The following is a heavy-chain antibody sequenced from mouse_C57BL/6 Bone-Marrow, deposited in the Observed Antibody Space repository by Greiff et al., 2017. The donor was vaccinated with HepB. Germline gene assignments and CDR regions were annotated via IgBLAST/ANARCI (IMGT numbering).Heavy chain of an antibody. CDR3: TTSYSNNYYAMDY. J-gene: IGHJ4*01. V-gene: IGHV14-4*01. CDR2: IDPENGDT. D-gene: IGHD2-5*01. Sequence: EVQLQQSAAELVRPGASVKLSCTASGFNIKDDYMHWVKQRPEQGLEWIGWIDPENGDTEYASKFQGKATITADTSSNTAYLQLSSLTSEDTAVYYCTTSYSNNYYAMDYWGQGTSVTVSS. CDR1: GFNIKDDY.